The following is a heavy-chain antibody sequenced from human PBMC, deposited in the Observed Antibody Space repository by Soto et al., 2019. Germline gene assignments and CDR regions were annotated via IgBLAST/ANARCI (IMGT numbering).Heavy chain of an antibody. CDR2: ISGSGGRT. V-gene: IGHV3-23*01. J-gene: IGHJ6*02. CDR3: AKTVTTAGFYYGMDV. CDR1: GFTFSSYA. Sequence: GGSLRLSCAASGFTFSSYAMSWVRQAPGKGLEWVSAISGSGGRTYYADSVKGRFTISRDNSKNTVYLQMNSLRAEDTAVYYCAKTVTTAGFYYGMDVWGRGTTVTVSS. D-gene: IGHD4-4*01.